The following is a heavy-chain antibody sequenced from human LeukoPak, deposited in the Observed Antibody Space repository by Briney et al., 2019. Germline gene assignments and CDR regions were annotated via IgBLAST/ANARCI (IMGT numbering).Heavy chain of an antibody. CDR1: GGSISSGGYY. D-gene: IGHD3-3*01. CDR3: ASPCYDFWSGYYCHAFDI. CDR2: IYHSGST. V-gene: IGHV4-30-2*01. J-gene: IGHJ3*02. Sequence: SETLSLTCTVSGGSISSGGYYWSWIRQPPGKGLEWIGYIYHSGSTYYNPSLKSRVTISVDRSKNQFSLKLSSVTAADTAVYYCASPCYDFWSGYYCHAFDIWGQGTMVTVSS.